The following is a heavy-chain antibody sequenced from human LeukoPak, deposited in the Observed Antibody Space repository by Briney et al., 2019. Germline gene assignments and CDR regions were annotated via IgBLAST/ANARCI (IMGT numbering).Heavy chain of an antibody. D-gene: IGHD2-15*01. CDR3: ARGWTQDAFDI. J-gene: IGHJ3*02. Sequence: GGSLRLSCAATGFTFSSYAMHWVRQAPGKGLEWVAVISYDGSNKYYADSVKGRFTISRDNSKNTLYLQMNSLRAEDTAVYYCARGWTQDAFDIWGQGTMVTVSS. CDR1: GFTFSSYA. CDR2: ISYDGSNK. V-gene: IGHV3-30-3*01.